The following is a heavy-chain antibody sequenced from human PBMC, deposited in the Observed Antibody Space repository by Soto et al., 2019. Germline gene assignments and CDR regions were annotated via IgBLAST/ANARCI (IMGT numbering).Heavy chain of an antibody. Sequence: EVQLVESGGGLVQPGGSLRLSCTASGFSLSTSWMTWVRQAPGKGLEWVANIMQDGSDKYYVDSVTGRFTISRDNAKNSLYLQMTSLRAEDTAVYYCASKRLYFYGLDVWGQGTTVTVSS. J-gene: IGHJ6*02. V-gene: IGHV3-7*01. CDR3: ASKRLYFYGLDV. CDR1: GFSLSTSW. CDR2: IMQDGSDK.